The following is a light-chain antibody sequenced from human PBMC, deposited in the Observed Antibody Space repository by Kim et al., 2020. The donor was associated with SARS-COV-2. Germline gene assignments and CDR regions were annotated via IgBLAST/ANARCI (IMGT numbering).Light chain of an antibody. CDR1: QTVSSSY. J-gene: IGKJ2*01. Sequence: EIVLTQSPGTLSLSPGERATLSCRASQTVSSSYLAWYQQKPGQAPRLLIFGVSNRATGIPDRFSGSGSGTDFTLTISRLEPEDFAVYYCQQYGSSPRTFGQGTKLEI. CDR3: QQYGSSPRT. V-gene: IGKV3-20*01. CDR2: GVS.